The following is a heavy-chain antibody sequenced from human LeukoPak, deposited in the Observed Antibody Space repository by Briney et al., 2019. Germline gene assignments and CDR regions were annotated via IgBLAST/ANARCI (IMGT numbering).Heavy chain of an antibody. CDR1: GYTFTGYY. V-gene: IGHV1-2*02. CDR3: ASTTVVTRNDAFDI. D-gene: IGHD4-17*01. J-gene: IGHJ3*02. CDR2: INPNSGGT. Sequence: ASVNVSCKASGYTFTGYYMHWVRQAPGQGLEWMGWINPNSGGTNYAQKFQGRVTMTRDTSISTAYMELSRLRSDDTAVYYCASTTVVTRNDAFDIWGQGTMVTVSS.